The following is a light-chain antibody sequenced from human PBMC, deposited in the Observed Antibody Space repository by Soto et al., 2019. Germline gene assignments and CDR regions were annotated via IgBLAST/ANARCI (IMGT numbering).Light chain of an antibody. Sequence: QSALTQPASVSGSPGQSITISCTGTSSDVGSYNLVSWYQQHPGKAPKLMIYEGSKRPSGVSNRFSGSKSGNTASLTISGLQAEDEADYYCSSYAGSSTFEDVFGTGTKVTVL. CDR2: EGS. V-gene: IGLV2-23*03. J-gene: IGLJ1*01. CDR1: SSDVGSYNL. CDR3: SSYAGSSTFEDV.